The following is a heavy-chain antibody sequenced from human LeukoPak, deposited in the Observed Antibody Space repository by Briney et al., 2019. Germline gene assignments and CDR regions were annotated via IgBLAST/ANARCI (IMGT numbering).Heavy chain of an antibody. CDR3: ARDLTPRVYDSSGYPCHY. D-gene: IGHD3-22*01. V-gene: IGHV1-69*05. CDR1: GGTFSSYA. Sequence: GASVKVSCKASGGTFSSYAISWVRQAPGQGLEWMGGIIPIFGTANYAQKFQGRVTITTDESTSTAYMELSSLRSDDTAVYYCARDLTPRVYDSSGYPCHYWGQGTLVIVSS. CDR2: IIPIFGTA. J-gene: IGHJ4*02.